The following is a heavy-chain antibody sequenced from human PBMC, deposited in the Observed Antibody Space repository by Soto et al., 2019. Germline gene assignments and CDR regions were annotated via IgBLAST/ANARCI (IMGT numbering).Heavy chain of an antibody. Sequence: TLSLTCTVSGGSISSGGYYWSWIRQHPGKGLEWIGYIYYSGSTYYNPSLKSRVTISVDTSKNQFSLKLSSVTAADTAVYYCARAPSQYSSGWYGFDYWGQGTLVTVSS. CDR2: IYYSGST. D-gene: IGHD6-19*01. J-gene: IGHJ4*02. V-gene: IGHV4-31*03. CDR1: GGSISSGGYY. CDR3: ARAPSQYSSGWYGFDY.